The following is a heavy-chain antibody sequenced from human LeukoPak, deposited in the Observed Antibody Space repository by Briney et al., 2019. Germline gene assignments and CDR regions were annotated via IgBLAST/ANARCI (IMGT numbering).Heavy chain of an antibody. Sequence: SETLSLTCTVSGGSISSYYWSWIRQPPGKGLEWIGYIYYSGSTNYNPSLKSRVTISVDTSKNQFSLKLSSVTAADTAVYYCARWIAAAPYYFDYWGQGTLVTVSS. J-gene: IGHJ4*02. V-gene: IGHV4-59*01. CDR3: ARWIAAAPYYFDY. CDR1: GGSISSYY. D-gene: IGHD6-13*01. CDR2: IYYSGST.